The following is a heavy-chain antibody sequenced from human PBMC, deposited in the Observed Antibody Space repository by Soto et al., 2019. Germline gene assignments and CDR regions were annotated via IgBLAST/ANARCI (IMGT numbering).Heavy chain of an antibody. V-gene: IGHV4-31*03. CDR1: GGSISSGGYY. D-gene: IGHD3-10*01. CDR3: ARDNYGSGSFRYYYYGMDV. CDR2: IYYSGST. J-gene: IGHJ6*02. Sequence: SETLSLTCTVSGGSISSGGYYWSWIRQHPGKGLEWIGYIYYSGSTYYNPSLKSRVTISVDTSKNQFSLKLSSVTAADTAVYYCARDNYGSGSFRYYYYGMDVWGQGTTVTVSS.